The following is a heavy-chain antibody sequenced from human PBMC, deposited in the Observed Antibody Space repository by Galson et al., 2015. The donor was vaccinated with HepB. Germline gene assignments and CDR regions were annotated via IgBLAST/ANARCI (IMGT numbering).Heavy chain of an antibody. D-gene: IGHD6-19*01. CDR3: ARDVGYSSGWYQSFYYGMDV. J-gene: IGHJ6*02. CDR1: GDSVSSNSAA. V-gene: IGHV6-1*01. Sequence: AISGDSVSSNSAAWNWIRQSPSRGLEWLGRTYYRSKWYNDYAVSVKSRITLNPDTSKNQFSLQLNSVTPDDTAVYYCARDVGYSSGWYQSFYYGMDVWGQGTTVTVSS. CDR2: TYYRSKWYN.